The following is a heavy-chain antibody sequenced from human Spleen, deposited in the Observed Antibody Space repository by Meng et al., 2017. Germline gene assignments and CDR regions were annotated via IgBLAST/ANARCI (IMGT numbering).Heavy chain of an antibody. Sequence: QLQLQESGPGLVQPSETLSLTCAVSGGSIGSAIYYWGWIRQPPGKGLEWIGSIYHSGITHYNPSLKRRVSISIDPSKNQFSLNLTSVTAADTAVYYCARGGASSKWFDPWGQGTLVTVSS. D-gene: IGHD2/OR15-2a*01. J-gene: IGHJ5*02. CDR3: ARGGASSKWFDP. V-gene: IGHV4-39*07. CDR1: GGSIGSAIYY. CDR2: IYHSGIT.